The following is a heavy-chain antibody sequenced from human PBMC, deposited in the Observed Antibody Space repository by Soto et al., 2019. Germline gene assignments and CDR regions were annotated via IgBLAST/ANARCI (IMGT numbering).Heavy chain of an antibody. Sequence: GSLRLSCAASGFTFSSYAMSWVRQAPGKGLEWVSAIGGSGGSTYYADSVKGRFTISRDNSKNTLYLQMNSLRAEDTAVYYCAKCSDFWSGYYGGFSWFDPWGQGTLVTVSS. J-gene: IGHJ5*02. CDR1: GFTFSSYA. CDR2: IGGSGGST. D-gene: IGHD3-3*01. V-gene: IGHV3-23*01. CDR3: AKCSDFWSGYYGGFSWFDP.